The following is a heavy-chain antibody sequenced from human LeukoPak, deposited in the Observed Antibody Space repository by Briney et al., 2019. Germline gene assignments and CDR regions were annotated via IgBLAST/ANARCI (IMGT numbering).Heavy chain of an antibody. V-gene: IGHV3-30*04. J-gene: IGHJ6*03. D-gene: IGHD1-1*01. CDR3: ARDGVTRRYNMYYYMDV. CDR2: VAYDGSSK. Sequence: GGSLRLSCAASGFSFSDYALHWVRQAPGKGLEWVAFVAYDGSSKYYRDSVKGRFIISRDYSRNTLYLQMNSLRGDDTAVYYCARDGVTRRYNMYYYMDVWGKGTTVTVSS. CDR1: GFSFSDYA.